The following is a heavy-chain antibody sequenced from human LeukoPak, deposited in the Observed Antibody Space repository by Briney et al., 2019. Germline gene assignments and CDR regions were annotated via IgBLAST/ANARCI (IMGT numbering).Heavy chain of an antibody. D-gene: IGHD3-16*01. Sequence: GGSLRLSCAASGFTFSSYSMNWVRQAPGKGLEWVAVISYDGSNKYYADSVKGRFTISRDNSKNTLYLQMNSLRAEDTAVYYCARASRLGEFLDYWGQGTLVTVSS. CDR3: ARASRLGEFLDY. J-gene: IGHJ4*02. V-gene: IGHV3-30*03. CDR1: GFTFSSYS. CDR2: ISYDGSNK.